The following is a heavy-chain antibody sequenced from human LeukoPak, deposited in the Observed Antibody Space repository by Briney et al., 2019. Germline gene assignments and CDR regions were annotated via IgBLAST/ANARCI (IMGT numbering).Heavy chain of an antibody. Sequence: GGSLRLSCAASGFTVSSNYMSWVRQAPGKGLEWVSVIYSGGSTYYADSVKGRFTISRDNSKNTLYLQMNSLRAEDTAVYYCARVVFGYGSGSYRDNWGQGTLVTVSS. CDR1: GFTVSSNY. CDR3: ARVVFGYGSGSYRDN. J-gene: IGHJ4*02. V-gene: IGHV3-66*01. CDR2: IYSGGST. D-gene: IGHD3-10*01.